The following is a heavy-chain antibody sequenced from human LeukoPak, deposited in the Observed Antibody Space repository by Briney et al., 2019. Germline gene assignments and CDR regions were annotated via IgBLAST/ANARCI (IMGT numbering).Heavy chain of an antibody. V-gene: IGHV4-59*01. Sequence: SETLSLTCTVSGVSISSYYWSWIRQPPGKGLEWIGYIYYSGSTNYNPSLKSRVTISVDTSKNQFSLKLSSVTAADTAVYYCARSEEGWYDFWSGYHDYYFDYWGQGTLVTVSS. CDR3: ARSEEGWYDFWSGYHDYYFDY. CDR2: IYYSGST. J-gene: IGHJ4*02. D-gene: IGHD3-3*01. CDR1: GVSISSYY.